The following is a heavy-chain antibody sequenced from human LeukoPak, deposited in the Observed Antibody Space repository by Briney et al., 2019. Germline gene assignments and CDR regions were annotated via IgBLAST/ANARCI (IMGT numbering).Heavy chain of an antibody. V-gene: IGHV3-53*04. CDR1: GFTLSSNY. CDR2: IYSGGST. J-gene: IGHJ4*02. CDR3: ARGAYRSSYLFYY. Sequence: GGSLRLSCAASGFTLSSNYMRWVRQAPGKGVEWVAVIYSGGSTYYADSVKGRFTISRHNSKNTLYLQMNSLIAEDTAVYYCARGAYRSSYLFYYWGQGTLVTVSS. D-gene: IGHD6-6*01.